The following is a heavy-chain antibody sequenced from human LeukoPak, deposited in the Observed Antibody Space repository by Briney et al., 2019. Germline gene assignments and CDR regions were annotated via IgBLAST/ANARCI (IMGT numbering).Heavy chain of an antibody. V-gene: IGHV3-21*01. CDR3: ARGPTYYYDTWEGYFDH. CDR2: ISSSSSYI. CDR1: GFTFSSYS. Sequence: GGSLRLSCAASGFTFSSYSMNWVRQAPGKGLEWVSSISSSSSYIYYADSVKGRFTISRDNAKNSLYLQMNSLRAEDTAVYYCARGPTYYYDTWEGYFDHWGQGTLVTVSS. D-gene: IGHD3-22*01. J-gene: IGHJ4*02.